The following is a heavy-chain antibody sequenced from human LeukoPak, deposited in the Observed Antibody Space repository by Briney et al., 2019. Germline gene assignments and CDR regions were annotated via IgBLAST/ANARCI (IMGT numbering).Heavy chain of an antibody. J-gene: IGHJ4*02. CDR2: IGSGGADR. CDR3: ARDRLGHFDS. CDR1: LFTFSGYG. Sequence: GGSLRVSCAASLFTFSGYGMSWVRQAPGKGLEYVSAIGSGGADRYYADSVKGRFTISRDNSKNTLYLQMNSLRAEDTAVYYCARDRLGHFDSWGQGTLVTVSS. D-gene: IGHD6-19*01. V-gene: IGHV3-23*01.